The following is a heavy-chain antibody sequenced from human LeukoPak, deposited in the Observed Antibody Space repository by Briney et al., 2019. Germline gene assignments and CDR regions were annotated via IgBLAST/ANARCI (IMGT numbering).Heavy chain of an antibody. V-gene: IGHV1-8*01. Sequence: ASVKVSCKASGYTFTSYDINWVRQATGQGLEWMGWMNPNSGNTGYAQKFQGRVTMTRNTSISTAYMELSSLRSEDTAVYYCASLDHHSSSWYNYYYGMDVWGQGTTVTVSS. CDR1: GYTFTSYD. J-gene: IGHJ6*02. D-gene: IGHD6-13*01. CDR3: ASLDHHSSSWYNYYYGMDV. CDR2: MNPNSGNT.